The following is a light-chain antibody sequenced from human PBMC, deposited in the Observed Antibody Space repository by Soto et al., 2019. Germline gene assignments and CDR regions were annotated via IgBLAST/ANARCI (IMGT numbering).Light chain of an antibody. V-gene: IGLV2-23*01. Sequence: QSVLTQPASVSGSPGQSITISCTGTSSDAGSYNLVSWYQQHPGKAPKLMIYEGTKRPSGVSNRFSGSKSGHTASLTIAGLQAEDEADYYCCSFATGGTSGYVFGSGTKVTVL. CDR1: SSDAGSYNL. J-gene: IGLJ1*01. CDR2: EGT. CDR3: CSFATGGTSGYV.